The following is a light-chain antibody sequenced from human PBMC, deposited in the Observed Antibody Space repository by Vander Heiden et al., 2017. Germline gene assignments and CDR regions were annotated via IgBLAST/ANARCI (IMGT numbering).Light chain of an antibody. Sequence: HTVVPQEPSFSVSPRGGVILTCGLSSGSVSTSYYPSWYQQTPGQAPRTLIYSTNSRSPGVPDRFSGSILGNKAALTITGAQADDESDYYCVLYMGSGISVFGGGTKLTVL. CDR3: VLYMGSGISV. J-gene: IGLJ2*01. CDR2: STN. V-gene: IGLV8-61*01. CDR1: SGSVSTSYY.